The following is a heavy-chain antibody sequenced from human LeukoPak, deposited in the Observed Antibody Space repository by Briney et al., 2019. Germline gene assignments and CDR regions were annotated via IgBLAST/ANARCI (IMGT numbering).Heavy chain of an antibody. V-gene: IGHV3-30-3*01. D-gene: IGHD2-15*01. CDR1: GFTFSSYA. Sequence: AGSLRLSCAASGFTFSSYAMHWVRRAPGKGLEWVAVISYDGSNKYYADSVKGRFTISRDNSKDPLYLQMNSLRAEDTAEYYCTKVVGYCSGGSCYSDYWGQGTLVTVSS. CDR3: TKVVGYCSGGSCYSDY. J-gene: IGHJ4*02. CDR2: ISYDGSNK.